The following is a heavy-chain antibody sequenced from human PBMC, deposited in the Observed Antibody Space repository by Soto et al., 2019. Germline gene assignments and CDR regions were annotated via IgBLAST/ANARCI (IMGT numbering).Heavy chain of an antibody. J-gene: IGHJ3*02. CDR3: ARDKHYDFWSGYSPGHDAFDI. CDR2: IYSGGST. CDR1: GFTVSSNY. Sequence: GGSLRLSCAASGFTVSSNYMSWVRQAPWKGLEWVSVIYSGGSTYYADSVKGRFTISRDNSKNTLYLQMNSLRAEDTAVYYCARDKHYDFWSGYSPGHDAFDIWGQGTMVTVS. V-gene: IGHV3-66*01. D-gene: IGHD3-3*01.